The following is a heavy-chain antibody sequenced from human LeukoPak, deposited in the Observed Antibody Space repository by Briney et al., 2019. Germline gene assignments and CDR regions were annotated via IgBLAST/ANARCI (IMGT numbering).Heavy chain of an antibody. CDR1: GYXFTGYY. J-gene: IGHJ5*02. Sequence: GASVKVSCKASGYXFTGYYIHWVRQAPGQGLEWMGWINPNRGGTNYAQKFQGRATMTRDTSISTAYLELSSLRSDDTAVYYCARGIASSGRYPNWFDPWGQGTLVTVSS. V-gene: IGHV1-2*02. D-gene: IGHD6-19*01. CDR2: INPNRGGT. CDR3: ARGIASSGRYPNWFDP.